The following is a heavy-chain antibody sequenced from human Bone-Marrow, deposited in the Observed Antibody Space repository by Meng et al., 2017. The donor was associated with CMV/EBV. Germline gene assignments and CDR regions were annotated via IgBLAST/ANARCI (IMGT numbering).Heavy chain of an antibody. CDR1: GFTFTSHD. CDR3: ARDSIHCSSTSCYIDY. Sequence: GGSLRLSCAACGFTFTSHDMHWVRHATRKGLEWVSIIGIAGDTYYLGSVKGLFSSSRENAENSLYLQMNSLRAEDTAVYYCARDSIHCSSTSCYIDYWGQGTLVTVSS. V-gene: IGHV3-13*01. D-gene: IGHD2-2*01. CDR2: IGIAGDT. J-gene: IGHJ4*02.